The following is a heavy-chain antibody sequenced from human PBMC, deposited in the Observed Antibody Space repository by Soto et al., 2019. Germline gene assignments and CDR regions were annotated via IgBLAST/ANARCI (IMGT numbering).Heavy chain of an antibody. Sequence: GGSLRLSCAASVITFSSYWMSWVRQAPGKGLEWVANIKQDGSEKYYVDSVKGRFTISRDNAKNSLYLQMNSLRAEDTAVYYCARAGADWGIEYYMDVWGKGTTVTVSS. CDR3: ARAGADWGIEYYMDV. V-gene: IGHV3-7*01. D-gene: IGHD3-16*01. CDR2: IKQDGSEK. J-gene: IGHJ6*03. CDR1: VITFSSYW.